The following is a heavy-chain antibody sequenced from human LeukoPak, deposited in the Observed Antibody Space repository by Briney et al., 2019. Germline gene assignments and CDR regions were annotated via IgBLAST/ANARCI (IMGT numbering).Heavy chain of an antibody. V-gene: IGHV1-69*13. D-gene: IGHD3-10*01. J-gene: IGHJ4*02. CDR1: GGTFSSYA. Sequence: SVKFSCKASGGTFSSYAISWVRQAPGQGLEWMGGIIPIFGTANYAQKFQGRVTITADESTSTAYMELSSLRSEDTAVYYCASHPSDGEFDYWGQGTLVTVSS. CDR2: IIPIFGTA. CDR3: ASHPSDGEFDY.